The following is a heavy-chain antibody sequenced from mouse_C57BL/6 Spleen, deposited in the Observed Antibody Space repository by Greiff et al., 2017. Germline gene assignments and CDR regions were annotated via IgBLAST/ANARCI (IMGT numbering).Heavy chain of an antibody. J-gene: IGHJ3*01. CDR1: GYAFSSSW. D-gene: IGHD2-3*01. CDR2: IYPGDGDT. CDR3: AREGFYDGYSPFAY. V-gene: IGHV1-82*01. Sequence: VQLVESGPELVKPGASVKISCKASGYAFSSSWMNWVKQRPGKGLEWIGRIYPGDGDTNYNGKFKGKATLTADKSSSTAYMQLSSLTSEDSAVYFCAREGFYDGYSPFAYWGQGTLVTVSA.